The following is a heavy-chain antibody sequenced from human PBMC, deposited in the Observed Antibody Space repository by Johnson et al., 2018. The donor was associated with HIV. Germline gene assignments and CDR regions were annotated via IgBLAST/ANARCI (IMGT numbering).Heavy chain of an antibody. J-gene: IGHJ3*02. V-gene: IGHV3-20*04. CDR1: GFTFDDYA. Sequence: VKLVESGGGVVRPGGSLRLSCAASGFTFDDYAMIWVRQAPGKGLEWVSGIRWNGGSTSYADSVKGRFTISRDNAKNSLYLQMNSLRPEDTALYYCARGVGSIVGAMSTFDIWGQGTMVTVSS. D-gene: IGHD1-26*01. CDR2: IRWNGGST. CDR3: ARGVGSIVGAMSTFDI.